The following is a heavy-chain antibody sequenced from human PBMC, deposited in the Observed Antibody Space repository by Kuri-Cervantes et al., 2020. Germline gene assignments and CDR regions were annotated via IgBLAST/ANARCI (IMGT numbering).Heavy chain of an antibody. CDR2: IYSGGST. Sequence: GESLKISCAASGFTVSSNYMSWVRQAPGKGLEWVSVIYSGGSTYYADSVKGRFTISRENAKNSLYLQMNSLRAGDTAVYYCARLGGVWGSYRFRSAFDIWGQGTMVTVSS. J-gene: IGHJ3*02. CDR1: GFTVSSNY. D-gene: IGHD3-16*02. CDR3: ARLGGVWGSYRFRSAFDI. V-gene: IGHV3-66*01.